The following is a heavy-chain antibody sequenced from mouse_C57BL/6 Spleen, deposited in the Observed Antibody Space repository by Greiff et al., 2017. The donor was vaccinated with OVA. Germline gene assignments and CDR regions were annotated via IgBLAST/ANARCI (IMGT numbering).Heavy chain of an antibody. D-gene: IGHD1-1*01. CDR2: ISSGGDYI. J-gene: IGHJ2*01. Sequence: EVKLMESGEGLVKPGGSLKLSCAASGFTFSSYAMSWVRQTPEKRLEWVAYISSGGDYIYYADTVKGRFTISRDNARNTLYLQMSSLKSEDTAMYYCTRADYGSSYTLYYFDYWGQGTTLTVSS. V-gene: IGHV5-9-1*02. CDR3: TRADYGSSYTLYYFDY. CDR1: GFTFSSYA.